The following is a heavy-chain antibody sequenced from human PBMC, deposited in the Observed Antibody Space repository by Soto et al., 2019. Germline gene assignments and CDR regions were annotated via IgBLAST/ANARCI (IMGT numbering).Heavy chain of an antibody. CDR1: GYTFSSQG. V-gene: IGHV1-18*01. D-gene: IGHD6-19*01. J-gene: IGHJ5*02. CDR3: AREQWRGSWIDP. CDR2: ISAYNGNT. Sequence: QLVQSRAEVKKPGASVKVSCKASGYTFSSQGISWVRQAPGQGLEWMGWISAYNGNTNYAQKFQGRVTLTTDTSTNTAYMELRSLRSDDTAVYYCAREQWRGSWIDPWGQGTLVTVS.